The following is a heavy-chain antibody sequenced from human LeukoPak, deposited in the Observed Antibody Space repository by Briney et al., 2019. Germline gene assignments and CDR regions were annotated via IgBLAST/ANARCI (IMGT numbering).Heavy chain of an antibody. CDR3: AKGSRATAPYYYYYMDV. J-gene: IGHJ6*03. CDR1: GFTFSGYA. D-gene: IGHD5-12*01. Sequence: PGGSLRLSCAASGFTFSGYAMTWVRQTPGKGLEWASSISGSGGSTYYADSVRGRFTISRDNSKNTLYVQMNSLRAEDTAVYYCAKGSRATAPYYYYYMDVWGKGTTVTVSS. V-gene: IGHV3-23*01. CDR2: ISGSGGST.